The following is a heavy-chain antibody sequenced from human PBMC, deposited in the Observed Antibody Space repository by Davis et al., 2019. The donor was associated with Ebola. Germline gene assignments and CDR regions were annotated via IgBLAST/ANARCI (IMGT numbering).Heavy chain of an antibody. J-gene: IGHJ4*02. Sequence: SVKVSCNASGGTFSTYDINWVRQAPGQGLEWMGRIIPMVGTATYAQKIQGRVTITADKSTSTAYMEMSGLRSEDTAVYYCARDLGRYDDHWGQGTLVTVSS. CDR1: GGTFSTYD. CDR3: ARDLGRYDDH. D-gene: IGHD1-26*01. CDR2: IIPMVGTA. V-gene: IGHV1-69*04.